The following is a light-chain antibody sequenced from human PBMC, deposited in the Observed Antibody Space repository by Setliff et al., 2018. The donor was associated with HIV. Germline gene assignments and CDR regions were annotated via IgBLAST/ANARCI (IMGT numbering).Light chain of an antibody. CDR1: SSDVGKYNL. CDR2: QAT. J-gene: IGLJ1*01. CDR3: SSYVLSTNSYV. Sequence: QSVLTQPASVSGSPGQSITISCTGISSDVGKYNLVSWYQQHPGKAPKLMIYQATKWPSGVSSRFSGSRSGNTASLTISGPQAEDEADYYCSSYVLSTNSYVFGTGTKVTVL. V-gene: IGLV2-23*01.